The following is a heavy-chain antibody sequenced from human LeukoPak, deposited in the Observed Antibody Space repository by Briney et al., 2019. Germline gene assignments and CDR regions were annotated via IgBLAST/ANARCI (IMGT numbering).Heavy chain of an antibody. V-gene: IGHV4-59*01. CDR2: IYYSGST. J-gene: IGHJ3*02. Sequence: SETLSLTXTVSGGSISSYYWSWIRQPPGKGLEWIGYIYYSGSTNYNPSLKSRVTISVDTSKNQFSLKLSSVTAADTAVYYCAKRGYCSSTSCYKASDIWGQGTMVTVSS. CDR3: AKRGYCSSTSCYKASDI. D-gene: IGHD2-2*02. CDR1: GGSISSYY.